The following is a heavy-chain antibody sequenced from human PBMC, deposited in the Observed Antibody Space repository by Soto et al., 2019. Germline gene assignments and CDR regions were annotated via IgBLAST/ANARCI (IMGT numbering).Heavy chain of an antibody. CDR3: AKEVWSGPMNV. Sequence: GSLRLSCAASGFTFSSYAMHWVRQAPGKGLEWVAVISYDGSNKYYADSVKGRFTISRDNSKNTLYLQMNSLRAEDTAVYYCAKEVWSGPMNVWGQGTTVTVSS. D-gene: IGHD3-3*01. CDR1: GFTFSSYA. J-gene: IGHJ6*02. CDR2: ISYDGSNK. V-gene: IGHV3-30*04.